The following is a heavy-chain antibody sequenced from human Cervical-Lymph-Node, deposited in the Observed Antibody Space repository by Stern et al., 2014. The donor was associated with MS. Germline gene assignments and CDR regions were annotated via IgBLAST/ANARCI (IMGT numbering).Heavy chain of an antibody. CDR3: ARDREGDYWSFEN. V-gene: IGHV3-11*01. Sequence: VQLVESRGGLVKPGGSLRLSCAASGLIFSDSYMAWIRQAPGKGLEWLSYITNSGTNVEYADSVKGRFTISRDNAKNSLYLQMNSLRAEDTAVYYCARDREGDYWSFENWGQGTLVTVSS. CDR2: ITNSGTNV. CDR1: GLIFSDSY. J-gene: IGHJ4*02. D-gene: IGHD4-17*01.